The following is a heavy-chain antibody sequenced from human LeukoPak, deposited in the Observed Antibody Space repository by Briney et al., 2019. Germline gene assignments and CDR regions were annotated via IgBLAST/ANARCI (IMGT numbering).Heavy chain of an antibody. D-gene: IGHD3-3*01. CDR2: ISGSGGST. V-gene: IGHV3-23*01. Sequence: GGSLRLSCAASGFTFSSYAMSWVRQAPGKGLEWVSAISGSGGSTYYADSVKGRFTISRDNSKNTLYLQMNSLRAEDTAVYYCAKSKYYDFWSGLDYWGRGTLVTVSS. J-gene: IGHJ4*02. CDR3: AKSKYYDFWSGLDY. CDR1: GFTFSSYA.